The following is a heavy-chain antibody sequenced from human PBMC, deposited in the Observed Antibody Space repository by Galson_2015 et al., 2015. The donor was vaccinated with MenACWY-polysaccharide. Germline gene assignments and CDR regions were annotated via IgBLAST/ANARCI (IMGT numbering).Heavy chain of an antibody. D-gene: IGHD1-26*01. V-gene: IGHV3-48*02. CDR3: ARVLKGLVGSTPDY. CDR1: GFPFSSYS. Sequence: LRLSCAASGFPFSSYSMNWVRQAPGEGLEWVSYISSSGTIYYADSVKGRFTISRDNGKNSLYLQMNSLRDDDTAVYYCARVLKGLVGSTPDYWGQGTLVTVSS. CDR2: ISSSGTI. J-gene: IGHJ4*02.